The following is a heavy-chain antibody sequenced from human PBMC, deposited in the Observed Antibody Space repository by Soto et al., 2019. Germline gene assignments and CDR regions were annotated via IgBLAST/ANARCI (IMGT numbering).Heavy chain of an antibody. CDR3: ARVPYYDILTGPFYYYGMDV. CDR1: GGTFSSYA. CDR2: IIPIFGTA. D-gene: IGHD3-9*01. V-gene: IGHV1-69*13. J-gene: IGHJ6*02. Sequence: ASVKVSCKASGGTFSSYAISWVRQAPGQGLEWMGGIIPIFGTANYAQKFQGRVTITADESTSTAYMELSSLRSEDTAVYYCARVPYYDILTGPFYYYGMDVWGQGTTVTVSS.